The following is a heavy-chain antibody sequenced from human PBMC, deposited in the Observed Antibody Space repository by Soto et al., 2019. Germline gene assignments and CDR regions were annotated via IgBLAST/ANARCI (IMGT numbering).Heavy chain of an antibody. Sequence: EVQLLESGGGLVQPGGSLRLSCAASGFTFSSTFNNYALTWVRQAPGTGLEWVSAISGSGGDTYYAASVKGRFTISRDNTKHTLFLQMNSLRAGDTAVYYCAKDLTFDYQSAGDYWGQGTLVTVSS. D-gene: IGHD3-16*01. V-gene: IGHV3-23*01. J-gene: IGHJ4*02. CDR1: GFTFSSTFNNYA. CDR3: AKDLTFDYQSAGDY. CDR2: ISGSGGDT.